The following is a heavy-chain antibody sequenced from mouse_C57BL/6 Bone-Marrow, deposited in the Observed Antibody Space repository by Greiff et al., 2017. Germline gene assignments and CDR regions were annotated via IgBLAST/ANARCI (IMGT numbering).Heavy chain of an antibody. CDR3: ARITLLWYAMDY. D-gene: IGHD2-1*01. CDR2: IWWDDDK. V-gene: IGHV8-8*01. Sequence: QVQLKESGPGILQPSQTLSLTCSFSGFSLSTFGMGVGWIRQPSGKGLEWLAHIWWDDDKYYNPALKSRLTISQDTSKNQVVLKIANVDTADTATYYCARITLLWYAMDYWGQGTSVTVSS. CDR1: GFSLSTFGMG. J-gene: IGHJ4*01.